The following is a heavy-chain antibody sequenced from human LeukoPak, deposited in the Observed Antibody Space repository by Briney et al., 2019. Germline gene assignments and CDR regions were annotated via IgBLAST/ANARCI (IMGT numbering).Heavy chain of an antibody. CDR1: GFTFSSYS. CDR2: ISSSSSYI. CDR3: ARDLREMATIRFDY. J-gene: IGHJ4*02. Sequence: GGSLILSCAASGFTFSSYSMNWVRQAPGKGLEWVSSISSSSSYIYYADSVKGRFTISRDNAKNSLYLQMNSLRAEDTAVYYCARDLREMATIRFDYWGQGTLVTVSS. D-gene: IGHD5-24*01. V-gene: IGHV3-21*01.